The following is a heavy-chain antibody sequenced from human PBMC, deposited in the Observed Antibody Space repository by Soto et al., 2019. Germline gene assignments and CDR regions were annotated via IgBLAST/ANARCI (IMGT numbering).Heavy chain of an antibody. CDR1: GGSFSGYY. V-gene: IGHV4-34*01. D-gene: IGHD3-10*01. CDR3: ARGLYYYGSGSYPP. J-gene: IGHJ5*02. CDR2: INHSGST. Sequence: PSETLSLTCAVYGGSFSGYYWSWIRQPPGKGLEWIGEINHSGSTNYNPSLKSRVTISVDTSKNQFSLKLSSVTAADTAVYYCARGLYYYGSGSYPPWGQGTLVTVSS.